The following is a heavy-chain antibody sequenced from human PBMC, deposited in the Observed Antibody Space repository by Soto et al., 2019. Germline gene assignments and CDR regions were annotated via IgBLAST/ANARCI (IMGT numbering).Heavy chain of an antibody. CDR2: NHSDGNNT. CDR3: TRGASPRTFDI. J-gene: IGHJ3*02. Sequence: GGSLRLSCAASGFTFSTYWMHWVRQAPGKGLVWVTRNHSDGNNTTHADSVKGRFTISRDNAKNTLYLQMNSLTTEDTAVYYCTRGASPRTFDIWGQGTMVTVSS. CDR1: GFTFSTYW. V-gene: IGHV3-74*01.